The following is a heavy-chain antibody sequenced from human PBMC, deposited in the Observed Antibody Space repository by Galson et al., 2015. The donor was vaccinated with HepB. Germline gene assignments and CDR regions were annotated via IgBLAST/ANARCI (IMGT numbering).Heavy chain of an antibody. Sequence: SLRLSCAASGFTFSNYWMFWVRQAPGKGLVWVSHINSDGRATIYADSVKGRFTISRDNTKNTLYLQMNSLRVEDTAVYYCARGGVSAGFDIWGQGTMVTVSS. CDR1: GFTFSNYW. J-gene: IGHJ3*02. D-gene: IGHD5/OR15-5a*01. CDR3: ARGGVSAGFDI. V-gene: IGHV3-74*01. CDR2: INSDGRAT.